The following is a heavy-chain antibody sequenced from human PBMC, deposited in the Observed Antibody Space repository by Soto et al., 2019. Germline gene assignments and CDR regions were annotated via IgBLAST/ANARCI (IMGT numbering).Heavy chain of an antibody. V-gene: IGHV3-7*03. Sequence: EVQLVESGGGLVQPGGSLRLSCAASGFTFSTYWMTWVRQAPGKGLEWVANIKQDGSETYYVDSMKGRFTISRDNAKNSLYLQMNSLRAEDTAVYYCARARINWNYGPGDYWGQGTLVTVSS. CDR1: GFTFSTYW. CDR2: IKQDGSET. CDR3: ARARINWNYGPGDY. D-gene: IGHD1-7*01. J-gene: IGHJ4*02.